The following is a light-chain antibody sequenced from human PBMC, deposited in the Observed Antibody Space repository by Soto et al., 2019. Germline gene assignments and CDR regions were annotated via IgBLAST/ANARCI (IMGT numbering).Light chain of an antibody. CDR3: QQYYSYPT. Sequence: IWMTQSPSLLSASTGDRVTITCRASQGISSYLAWYQQKPGKAPKLLIYAASTLQSGVPSRFSGSGSGTDFTLTISCLQSEDFATYYCQQYYSYPTFGQGTKVDIK. CDR1: QGISSY. V-gene: IGKV1-8*01. J-gene: IGKJ1*01. CDR2: AAS.